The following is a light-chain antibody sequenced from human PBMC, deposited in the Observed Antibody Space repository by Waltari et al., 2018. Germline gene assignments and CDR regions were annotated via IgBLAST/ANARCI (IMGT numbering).Light chain of an antibody. J-gene: IGKJ4*01. CDR3: QQSYATPLT. CDR1: QNINIY. V-gene: IGKV1-39*01. Sequence: DIQMTQSPSSLSASVGDTVTITCRASQNINIYLNWYLQKPGKAPNLVIYAASSPQSGVPSRFSCSGSGTDFSLTIYGLQPEDFGKYFCQQSYATPLTFGGGTDLNIK. CDR2: AAS.